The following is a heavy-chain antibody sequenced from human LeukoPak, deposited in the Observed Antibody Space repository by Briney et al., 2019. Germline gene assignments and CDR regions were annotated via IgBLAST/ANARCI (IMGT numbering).Heavy chain of an antibody. D-gene: IGHD6-19*01. CDR3: VRQAKTIGGWPAYFDS. Sequence: SETLSLTCTVSGASIDTSTYYWGWIRQPPGRGLEWIGTVYYSGTTYYNPSLRSRVTMSKDASQNQFSLRLSSVTATDTAVYYCVRQAKTIGGWPAYFDSWGQGTLATVSS. J-gene: IGHJ4*02. CDR1: GASIDTSTYY. V-gene: IGHV4-39*01. CDR2: VYYSGTT.